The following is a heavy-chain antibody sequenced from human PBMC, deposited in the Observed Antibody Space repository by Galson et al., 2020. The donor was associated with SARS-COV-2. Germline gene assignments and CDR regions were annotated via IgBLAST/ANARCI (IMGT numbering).Heavy chain of an antibody. CDR1: GFTFSSYS. Sequence: GGSLRLSCAASGFTFSSYSMNWVRQAPGKGLEWVSSISSSSSYIYYADSVKGRFTISRDNAKNSLYLQMSSLRAEDTAVYYCARDFVLRYFDWSFKYYGMDVWGPGTTVTISS. CDR2: ISSSSSYI. V-gene: IGHV3-21*01. J-gene: IGHJ6*02. D-gene: IGHD3-9*01. CDR3: ARDFVLRYFDWSFKYYGMDV.